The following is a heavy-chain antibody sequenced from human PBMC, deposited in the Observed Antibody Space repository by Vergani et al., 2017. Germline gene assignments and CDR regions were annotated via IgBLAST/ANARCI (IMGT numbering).Heavy chain of an antibody. Sequence: LEESGGGSVKPGGSLRLSCAASGFKFSDHYMSWIRQAPGRGLEWVSHISPGASTVSYTDSVTGRFTVSSDNDNNSLTLDMTTLRVEETAVYYCAKNPDISPTRHSSAMDVGGKGTTVTVSS. CDR2: ISPGASTV. CDR3: AKNPDISPTRHSSAMDV. D-gene: IGHD5-12*01. J-gene: IGHJ6*04. CDR1: GFKFSDHY. V-gene: IGHV3-11*04.